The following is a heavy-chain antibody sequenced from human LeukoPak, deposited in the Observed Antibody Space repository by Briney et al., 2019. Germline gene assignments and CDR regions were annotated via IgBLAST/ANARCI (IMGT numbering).Heavy chain of an antibody. CDR1: GGTFSSYA. D-gene: IGHD6-13*01. CDR2: IIPSFGTA. CDR3: ARGKSSSWYPTDAFDI. Sequence: GASVKVSCKASGGTFSSYAISWVRQAPGQGLEWMGGIIPSFGTANYAQKFQGRVTITTDESTSTAYMELSSLRSEDTAVYYCARGKSSSWYPTDAFDIWGQGTMVTVSS. V-gene: IGHV1-69*05. J-gene: IGHJ3*02.